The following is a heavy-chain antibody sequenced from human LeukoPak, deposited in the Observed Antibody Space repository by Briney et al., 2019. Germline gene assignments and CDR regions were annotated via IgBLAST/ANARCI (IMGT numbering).Heavy chain of an antibody. D-gene: IGHD2-2*02. CDR2: IYTSGST. J-gene: IGHJ6*03. CDR1: GGSISNYY. CDR3: ARDRPQCSSTSCYIYYYYYMDV. Sequence: SETLSLTCTVSGGSISNYYWSWIRQPAGKGLEWIGRIYTSGSTNYNPSLKSRVTMSVDTSKNQFSLKLSSVTAADTAVYYCARDRPQCSSTSCYIYYYYYMDVWGKGTTVTVSS. V-gene: IGHV4-4*07.